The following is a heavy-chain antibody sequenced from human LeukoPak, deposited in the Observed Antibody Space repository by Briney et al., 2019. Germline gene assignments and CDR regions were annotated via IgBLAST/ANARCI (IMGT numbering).Heavy chain of an antibody. CDR2: ISGRGDFT. D-gene: IGHD3-3*01. CDR1: GFTFYKSA. J-gene: IGHJ4*02. CDR3: ARREAEESGPIDY. V-gene: IGHV3-23*01. Sequence: GGSLRLSCAASGFTFYKSAMTWVRQAPGTGLEWVSAISGRGDFTYYADSVKGRFTISRDNSKNMLYLQKNSLRADDTAVYYCARREAEESGPIDYWGQGTLVTVSS.